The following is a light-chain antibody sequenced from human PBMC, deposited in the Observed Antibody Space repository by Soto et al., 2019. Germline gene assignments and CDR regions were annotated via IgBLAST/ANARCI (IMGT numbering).Light chain of an antibody. V-gene: IGLV2-23*01. CDR3: CSSAGSSLYV. CDR1: SSDVGSYNL. J-gene: IGLJ1*01. CDR2: EGT. Sequence: QSVLTQPASVSGSTGQSIAISCTGTSSDVGSYNLVSWYQQHPGKAPKLMIYEGTKRPSGVSNRFSGSKSGNTASLPISGLQAEDEADYYCCSSAGSSLYVFGSGTKVTVL.